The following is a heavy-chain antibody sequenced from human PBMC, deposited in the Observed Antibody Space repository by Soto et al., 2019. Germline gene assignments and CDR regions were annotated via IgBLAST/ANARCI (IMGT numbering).Heavy chain of an antibody. CDR3: ARPYDYGDYVGAFDY. J-gene: IGHJ4*02. CDR2: ISYDGSNK. CDR1: GFTFSSYA. Sequence: QVQLVESGGGVVQPGRSLRLSCAASGFTFSSYAMHWVRQAPGKGLEWVAVISYDGSNKYYADSVKGRFTISRDNSKNTLYLQMNSLRAEDTAVYYCARPYDYGDYVGAFDYWGQGTLVTVSS. V-gene: IGHV3-30-3*01. D-gene: IGHD4-17*01.